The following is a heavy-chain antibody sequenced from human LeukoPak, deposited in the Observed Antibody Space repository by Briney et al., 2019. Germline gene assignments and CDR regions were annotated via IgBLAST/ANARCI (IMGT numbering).Heavy chain of an antibody. J-gene: IGHJ4*02. Sequence: GGSLRLSCAASGFTFNSYGMHWVRQAPGKGLEWVAFIRYDGSNKYYADSVKGRFTISRDNSKNTLYLQMNSLRAEDTAVYYCAKDQWELTYFDYWGQGTLVTVSS. CDR1: GFTFNSYG. CDR3: AKDQWELTYFDY. D-gene: IGHD1-26*01. V-gene: IGHV3-30*02. CDR2: IRYDGSNK.